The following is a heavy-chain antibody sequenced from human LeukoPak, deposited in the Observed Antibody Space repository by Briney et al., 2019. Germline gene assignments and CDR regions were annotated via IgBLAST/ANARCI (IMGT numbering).Heavy chain of an antibody. D-gene: IGHD6-13*01. Sequence: GASVKVSCKASGYTLSSYGISWGRQAPVQGLEWMGWISVYNGNVNYAQNLQGRVTMTTDTSTSTAYMELRSLRSDDTAVYYCARAPQSLRILGSTNDYWGQGTLVTVPS. CDR1: GYTLSSYG. CDR3: ARAPQSLRILGSTNDY. V-gene: IGHV1-18*01. J-gene: IGHJ4*02. CDR2: ISVYNGNV.